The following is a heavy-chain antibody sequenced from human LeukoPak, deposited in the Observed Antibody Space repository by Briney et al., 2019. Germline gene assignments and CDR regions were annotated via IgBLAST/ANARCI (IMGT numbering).Heavy chain of an antibody. Sequence: SETLSLTCAVSDGSFGPYYWSWIRQPPGKGLEYIGESNHSGSTNYNPSLKGRVTISVDKSKNQFSLKLSSVTAADTAVYYCASSYSKGNFDYWGQGTLVTVSS. CDR1: DGSFGPYY. J-gene: IGHJ4*02. CDR2: SNHSGST. V-gene: IGHV4-34*01. D-gene: IGHD4-11*01. CDR3: ASSYSKGNFDY.